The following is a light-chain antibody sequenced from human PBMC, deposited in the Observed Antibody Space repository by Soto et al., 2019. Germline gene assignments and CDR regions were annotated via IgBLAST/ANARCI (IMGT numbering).Light chain of an antibody. CDR1: QSVLYSSNNENY. Sequence: DIVMTQTPDSLAVSLGERATINCKSSQSVLYSSNNENYLAWYQQKPGQPPNLLIYWASTRESGVPDRFSGSGSGTDFTLTVSSLQAEDVAVYYCQQYYSTPPTFGQGTKVEIK. J-gene: IGKJ1*01. CDR2: WAS. V-gene: IGKV4-1*01. CDR3: QQYYSTPPT.